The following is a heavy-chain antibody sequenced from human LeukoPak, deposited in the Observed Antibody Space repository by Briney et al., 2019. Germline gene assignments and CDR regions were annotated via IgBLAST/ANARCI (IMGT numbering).Heavy chain of an antibody. J-gene: IGHJ5*02. CDR2: IGTAGDT. D-gene: IGHD2-2*01. V-gene: IGHV3-13*01. CDR3: ARPVSRAYWSDL. CDR1: GFTFSTYD. Sequence: GGSLRLSCAASGFTFSTYDMHWVRQATGKGLEWVSAIGTAGDTYYLDPVKGRFTISRDNAKNSLYLQMNSLRAEDTAVYYCARPVSRAYWSDLWGQGTLVTVSS.